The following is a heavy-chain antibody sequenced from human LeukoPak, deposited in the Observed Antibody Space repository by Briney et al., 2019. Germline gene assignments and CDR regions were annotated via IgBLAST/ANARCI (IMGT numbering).Heavy chain of an antibody. D-gene: IGHD1-1*01. CDR3: ARDAGHQLSRRNYYAMDV. CDR1: GGSINSSSYY. J-gene: IGHJ6*02. V-gene: IGHV4-39*07. CDR2: MYYRGST. Sequence: KSSETLSLTCTVSGGSINSSSYYWGWVRQPPGKGLEWIGSMYYRGSTYYNPSLKSRVTISVDTSKNQFSLKLSSVTAAETAVYYCARDAGHQLSRRNYYAMDVWGQGTTVTVSS.